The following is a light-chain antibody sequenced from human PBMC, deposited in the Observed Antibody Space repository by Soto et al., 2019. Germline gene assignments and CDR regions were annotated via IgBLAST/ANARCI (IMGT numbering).Light chain of an antibody. CDR3: QQSDNCPPT. CDR2: GAS. J-gene: IGKJ5*01. V-gene: IGKV1-12*01. Sequence: IQLTQSPSFVSASVGDRVTITCRASQGISSLAWYQHKPGRAPKLLIFGASSLQSGVPSRFSGSGSGTDFTLTISSLQPDDVATYYCQQSDNCPPTFGQGTRLEI. CDR1: QGISS.